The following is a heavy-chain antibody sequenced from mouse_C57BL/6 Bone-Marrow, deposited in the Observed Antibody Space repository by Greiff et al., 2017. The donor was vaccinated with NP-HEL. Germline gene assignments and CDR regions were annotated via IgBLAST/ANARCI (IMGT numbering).Heavy chain of an antibody. V-gene: IGHV5-6*02. CDR3: ARRGTTVVAYYAMDY. CDR1: GFTFSSYG. CDR2: ISSGGSYT. J-gene: IGHJ4*01. D-gene: IGHD1-1*01. Sequence: EVKLVESGGDLVKPGGSLKLSCAASGFTFSSYGMSWVRQTPDKRLEWVATISSGGSYTYYPDSVKGRFTISRDNAKHTLYLQMSSMKSEDTAMDYCARRGTTVVAYYAMDYWGQGTSVTVSS.